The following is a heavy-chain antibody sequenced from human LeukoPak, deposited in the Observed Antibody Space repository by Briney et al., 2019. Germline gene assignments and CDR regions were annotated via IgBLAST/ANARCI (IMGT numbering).Heavy chain of an antibody. CDR1: GGSISSSSYY. D-gene: IGHD5-18*01. J-gene: IGHJ3*02. Sequence: KPSETLSLTCTVSGGSISSSSYYWSWIRQPPGKGLEWIGYIYYSGSTNYNPSLKSRVTISVDTSKNQFSLKLSSVTAADTAVYYCASHVARYSYGYIGGAFGIWGQGTMVTVSS. CDR2: IYYSGST. V-gene: IGHV4-61*01. CDR3: ASHVARYSYGYIGGAFGI.